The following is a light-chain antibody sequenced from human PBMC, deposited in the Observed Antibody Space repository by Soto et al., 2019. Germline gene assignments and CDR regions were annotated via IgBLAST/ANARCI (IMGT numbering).Light chain of an antibody. Sequence: QSALTQPASVSGSRGQSITISCTGTSSDVGGYNYVSWYQQHPGKAPKLMIYEISNRPSGVSNRFSGSKSGNTASLTISGLQSEDEADYYCCSYAGSSTWVFGGGTKLTVL. V-gene: IGLV2-14*03. CDR3: CSYAGSSTWV. CDR1: SSDVGGYNY. CDR2: EIS. J-gene: IGLJ3*02.